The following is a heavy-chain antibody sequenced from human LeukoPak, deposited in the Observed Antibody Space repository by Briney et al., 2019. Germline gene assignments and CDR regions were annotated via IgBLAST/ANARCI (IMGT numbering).Heavy chain of an antibody. CDR2: ISGSGVST. Sequence: GGSLRLSCAASGFTFSNYAMTWVRQAPGKGLEWVSSISGSGVSTYYADSVKGRFTISRDNAKNSLYLQMNSLRAEDTAVYYCASTPGYYDILTGYYIYFDYWGQGTLVTVSS. CDR1: GFTFSNYA. V-gene: IGHV3-23*01. D-gene: IGHD3-9*01. J-gene: IGHJ4*02. CDR3: ASTPGYYDILTGYYIYFDY.